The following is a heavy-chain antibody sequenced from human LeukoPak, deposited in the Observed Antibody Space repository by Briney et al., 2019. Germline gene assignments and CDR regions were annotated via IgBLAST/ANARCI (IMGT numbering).Heavy chain of an antibody. Sequence: GGSLRLSCAASGFTFDDYAMHWVRQAPGKGLEWVSGISWNSGSIGYADSVKGRFTISRDNAKNSLYLQMNSLRAEDTALYYCAKDTGSSWYGGVYFDYWGQGTLVTVSS. CDR1: GFTFDDYA. CDR3: AKDTGSSWYGGVYFDY. CDR2: ISWNSGSI. D-gene: IGHD6-13*01. V-gene: IGHV3-9*01. J-gene: IGHJ4*02.